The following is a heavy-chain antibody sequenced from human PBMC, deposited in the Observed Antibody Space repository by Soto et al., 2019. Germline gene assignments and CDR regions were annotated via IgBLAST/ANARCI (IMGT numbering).Heavy chain of an antibody. J-gene: IGHJ4*02. V-gene: IGHV1-18*01. D-gene: IGHD3-10*01. CDR3: AREITMVRGVIIKYFDY. Sequence: QVQLVQSGAEVKKPGASVKVSCKASGYTFTSYGISWMRQAPGQGLEWMGWISAYNGNTNYAQKLQGRVTMTTDTSTSTAYMELRSLRSDDTAVYYCAREITMVRGVIIKYFDYWGQGTLVTVSS. CDR2: ISAYNGNT. CDR1: GYTFTSYG.